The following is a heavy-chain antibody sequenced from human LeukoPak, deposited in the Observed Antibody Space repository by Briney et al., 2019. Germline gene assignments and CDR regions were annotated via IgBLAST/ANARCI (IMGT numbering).Heavy chain of an antibody. CDR1: GFTFSSYS. J-gene: IGHJ3*02. Sequence: TGGSLRLSCAVSGFTFSSYSMSWVRQAPGKGLEWVSGISASGGSTFYADSVKGRFTISRDNSKNTLYLQMNGLRVEDTAVYYCVREGPRGLAFDIWGQGTMVTVSS. V-gene: IGHV3-23*01. D-gene: IGHD3/OR15-3a*01. CDR2: ISASGGST. CDR3: VREGPRGLAFDI.